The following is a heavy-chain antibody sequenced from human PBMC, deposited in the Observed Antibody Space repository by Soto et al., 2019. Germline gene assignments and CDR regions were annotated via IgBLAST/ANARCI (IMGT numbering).Heavy chain of an antibody. CDR1: GGTFNNYP. CDR3: ARGRGYSGDDHYYYFDMDV. D-gene: IGHD5-12*01. V-gene: IGHV1-69*13. CDR2: SIPIFGTA. Sequence: SVKVSCKASGGTFNNYPITWVREAPGEGLEWMGGSIPIFGTANYAQKFQGRVTISVDESTSTAYMELSSLRSEDTAVYYCARGRGYSGDDHYYYFDMDVWGQGTTVTVSS. J-gene: IGHJ6*02.